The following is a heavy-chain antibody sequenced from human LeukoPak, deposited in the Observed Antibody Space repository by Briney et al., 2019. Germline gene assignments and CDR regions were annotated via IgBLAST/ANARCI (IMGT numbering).Heavy chain of an antibody. J-gene: IGHJ4*02. CDR1: GFSLSTSGMC. CDR2: IDWDDDE. Sequence: SGPALVKPTQTLTLTCTFSGFSLSTSGMCVSWIRQPPGKALEWLARIDWDDDEYYSTSLKTRLTISKDTSKNQVVLTVTNMDPVDTATYYCTRNDFDWSLDYWGQGTLVTVSS. V-gene: IGHV2-70*11. D-gene: IGHD3-9*01. CDR3: TRNDFDWSLDY.